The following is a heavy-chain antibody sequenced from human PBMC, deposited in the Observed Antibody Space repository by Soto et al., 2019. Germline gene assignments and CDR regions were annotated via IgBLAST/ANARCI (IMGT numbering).Heavy chain of an antibody. V-gene: IGHV4-34*01. D-gene: IGHD2-21*01. J-gene: IGHJ6*03. CDR3: ARGGISHWAYFYYMDV. Sequence: PSETLSLTCVVSGGSLGGYFWSWIGQPPGRALEWIGEINHLGSINYNPSLKSRVTMSVDTSKNQFSLTLNSVTAADTATYYCARGGISHWAYFYYMDVWDRGTTVTVSS. CDR1: GGSLGGYF. CDR2: INHLGSI.